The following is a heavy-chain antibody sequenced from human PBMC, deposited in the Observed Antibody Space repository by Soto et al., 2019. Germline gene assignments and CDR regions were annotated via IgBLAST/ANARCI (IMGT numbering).Heavy chain of an antibody. Sequence: GGSLRLSCAASGFTFSDYYISWIRQAPGKGLEWVSYISSSSIYTNCADSVKGRFTISRDNDKNSLYLQMNSLRAEDTAVYYCARTVVPYKWFDPWGQGTLVTVSS. CDR3: ARTVVPYKWFDP. CDR2: ISSSSIYT. D-gene: IGHD2-2*01. V-gene: IGHV3-11*06. CDR1: GFTFSDYY. J-gene: IGHJ5*02.